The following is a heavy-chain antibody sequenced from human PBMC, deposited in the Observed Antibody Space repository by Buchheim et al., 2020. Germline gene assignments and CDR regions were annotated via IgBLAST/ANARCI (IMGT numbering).Heavy chain of an antibody. Sequence: QVQLVQSGAEVKKPGASVKVSCKASGYTFTSYGISWVRQAPGQGLEWMGWISAYNGNTNYAQKLQGRVTMTTDTPTSPAYMELRGLRSDDAAVYYCARDPMLAPHYDFWSGYYFDYWGQGTL. CDR1: GYTFTSYG. CDR2: ISAYNGNT. J-gene: IGHJ4*02. V-gene: IGHV1-18*04. D-gene: IGHD3-3*01. CDR3: ARDPMLAPHYDFWSGYYFDY.